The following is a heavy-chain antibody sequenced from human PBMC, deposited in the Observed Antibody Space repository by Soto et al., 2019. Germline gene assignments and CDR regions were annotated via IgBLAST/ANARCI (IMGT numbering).Heavy chain of an antibody. J-gene: IGHJ6*02. CDR3: ARGQRGYFDSAGYHYNYGMDV. D-gene: IGHD3-22*01. V-gene: IGHV3-11*01. CDR2: ISSASSNT. CDR1: GFTFSDFY. Sequence: VQLVESGGGLVKPGGSLRLSCAASGFTFSDFYMTWIRQAPGKGLEWISYISSASSNTYYADSVRGRFTISRDNAKNSLYLQIHSLRAEDTAVYYCARGQRGYFDSAGYHYNYGMDVWGQGTTVTVSS.